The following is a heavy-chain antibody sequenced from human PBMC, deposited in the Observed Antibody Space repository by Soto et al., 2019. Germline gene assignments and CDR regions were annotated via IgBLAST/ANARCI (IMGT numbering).Heavy chain of an antibody. CDR3: ARETLSYGSALDV. CDR1: GFRFDEYN. Sequence: GALRLSCAASGFRFDEYNIHWVRQAPGKGLEWVSLITWNGANTYYADSVKGRFTISRDGTTKSVSLQMTSLKREDTGLYYCARETLSYGSALDVWGQGTTVTVSS. V-gene: IGHV3-43*01. J-gene: IGHJ6*02. D-gene: IGHD3-16*01. CDR2: ITWNGANT.